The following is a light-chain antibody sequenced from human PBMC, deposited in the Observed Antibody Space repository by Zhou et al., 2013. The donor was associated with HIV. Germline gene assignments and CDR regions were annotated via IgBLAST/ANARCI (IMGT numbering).Light chain of an antibody. CDR1: EDITNY. CDR2: RAS. CDR3: QRYNSAPLIT. V-gene: IGKV1-8*01. Sequence: AIRMTQSPSSVSASIGDRVTITCRASEDITNYLAWYQQKPGKAPKLLIYRASTLESGVPSRFSGSRSGTDFTLTISNLQPEDVAIYYCQRYNSAPLITFGPGTRLDIK. J-gene: IGKJ5*01.